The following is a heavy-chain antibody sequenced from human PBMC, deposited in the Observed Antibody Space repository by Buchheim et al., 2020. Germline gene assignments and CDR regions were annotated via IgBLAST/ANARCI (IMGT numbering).Heavy chain of an antibody. CDR1: GYTFTSYY. V-gene: IGHV1-46*01. J-gene: IGHJ4*02. D-gene: IGHD3-16*01. CDR3: ARDLIGGDY. CDR2: INPTGGGST. Sequence: QVQLVQSGAEVKKPGASVKVSCKASGYTFTSYYIHWVRQAPGQGLEWMGIINPTGGGSTNYAQKFQGRVTVTRDTSTSTVHMELSSLRSEDTAVYYCARDLIGGDYWGQGTL.